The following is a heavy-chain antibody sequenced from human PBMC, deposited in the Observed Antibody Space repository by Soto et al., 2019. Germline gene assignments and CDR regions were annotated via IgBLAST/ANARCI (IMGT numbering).Heavy chain of an antibody. CDR2: INSFSGDT. V-gene: IGHV1-18*01. J-gene: IGHJ2*01. CDR3: ARDLHSGGKYWYFDI. Sequence: GASVKVSCKASGYTFTHYGITWVRQAPGQGLEWMGWINSFSGDTNYPQKLQGRLTMTTDTPTNTVYMELRNLRSDDTAVYYCARDLHSGGKYWYFDIWGRGTLVTVSS. D-gene: IGHD2-15*01. CDR1: GYTFTHYG.